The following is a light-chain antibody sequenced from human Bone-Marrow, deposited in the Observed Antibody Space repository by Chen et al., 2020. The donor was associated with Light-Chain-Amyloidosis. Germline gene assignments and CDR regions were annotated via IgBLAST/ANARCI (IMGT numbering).Light chain of an antibody. Sequence: NFMLTQPHSVSESPGKTVIISCTRSSGSIATNDVQWYQQRPGSSPTTVIYEDDQRPSGVPDRFSGSIDRSSNSASLTISGRKAEDEADYYCQSYQGSSQGVFGGGTKLTVL. V-gene: IGLV6-57*01. CDR3: QSYQGSSQGV. J-gene: IGLJ3*02. CDR1: SGSIATND. CDR2: EDD.